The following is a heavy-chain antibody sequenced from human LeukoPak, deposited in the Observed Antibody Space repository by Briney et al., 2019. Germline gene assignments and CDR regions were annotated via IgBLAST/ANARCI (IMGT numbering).Heavy chain of an antibody. CDR3: ATVYYYDSSGYYHPLRY. D-gene: IGHD3-22*01. CDR2: INAGHGNT. V-gene: IGHV1-3*03. CDR1: GYTFTSYA. Sequence: ASVKVSCKASGYTFTSYAMHWVRQAPGQRLEWMGWINAGHGNTKYSQEFQGRVTITRDTSASTAYMELSGLRSEDMAVYYCATVYYYDSSGYYHPLRYWGQGTLVTVSS. J-gene: IGHJ4*02.